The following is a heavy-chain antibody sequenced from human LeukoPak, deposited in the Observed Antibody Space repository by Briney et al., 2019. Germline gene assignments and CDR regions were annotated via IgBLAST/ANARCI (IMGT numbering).Heavy chain of an antibody. Sequence: TSETLSLTCTVSGGSISSGGYYWSWIRQHPGKGLEWIGYIYYSGSTYYNPSLKSRVTISVDTSKNQFSLKLSSVTAADTAVYYCARADMVRLTFDCWGQGTLVTVSS. V-gene: IGHV4-31*03. CDR1: GGSISSGGYY. CDR2: IYYSGST. J-gene: IGHJ4*02. D-gene: IGHD3-10*01. CDR3: ARADMVRLTFDC.